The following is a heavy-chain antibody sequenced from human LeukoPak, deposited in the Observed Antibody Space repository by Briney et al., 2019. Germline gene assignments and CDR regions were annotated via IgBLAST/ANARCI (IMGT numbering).Heavy chain of an antibody. V-gene: IGHV1-2*02. D-gene: IGHD5-18*01. Sequence: ASVKVSCKASGYTFTGYFMHWVRQAPGQGLEWMGWINPKSGGTNYAQKFQGRVTMTRDTSISTAFMELSRLTSDDTAVYYCARERGFGYSYGSVLYWGRGTLVTVSS. CDR3: ARERGFGYSYGSVLY. CDR2: INPKSGGT. J-gene: IGHJ4*02. CDR1: GYTFTGYF.